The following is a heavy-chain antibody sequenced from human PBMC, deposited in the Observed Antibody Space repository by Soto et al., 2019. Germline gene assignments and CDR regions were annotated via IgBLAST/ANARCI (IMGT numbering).Heavy chain of an antibody. J-gene: IGHJ4*02. CDR1: GFTFSNHG. D-gene: IGHD5-12*01. CDR2: IWYDGNKE. V-gene: IGHV3-33*01. CDR3: SRKGYSGYEYYLDY. Sequence: QVQVVESGGGVVQPGRSLRLSCAASGFTFSNHGMHWVRQAPGKGLEWVALIWYDGNKEYYADSVKGRFTISRDNSQNALYLQMNCLRAEDTAVYYCSRKGYSGYEYYLDYWGQGTLVTVSS.